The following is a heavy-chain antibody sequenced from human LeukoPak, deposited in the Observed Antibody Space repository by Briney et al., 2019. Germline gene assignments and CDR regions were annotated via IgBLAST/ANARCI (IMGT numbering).Heavy chain of an antibody. V-gene: IGHV3-13*04. D-gene: IGHD6-19*01. CDR1: GFTFSSYD. Sequence: GGSLRLSCAASGFTFSSYDMHWVRQTTGKGLEWDSGIDTDGDTYYPDSVKGRFTISRENATNSLYLQMSSLRVGETAVCYCARAGGSAWYAFDIWDQGTMVTVSS. J-gene: IGHJ3*02. CDR2: IDTDGDT. CDR3: ARAGGSAWYAFDI.